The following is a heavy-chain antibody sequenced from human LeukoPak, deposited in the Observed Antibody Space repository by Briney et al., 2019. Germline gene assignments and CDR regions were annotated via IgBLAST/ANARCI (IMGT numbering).Heavy chain of an antibody. V-gene: IGHV1-69*05. CDR2: FIPIFGSA. Sequence: SVKVSCKASGDTFINYAISWVRQAPGQGLDGMGGFIPIFGSANYAQKFQGRVTITTDESTSTAYMELSSLRSEDTAVYYCARGPRAYYYYYMDVWGKGTTVTVSS. CDR3: ARGPRAYYYYYMDV. CDR1: GDTFINYA. J-gene: IGHJ6*03.